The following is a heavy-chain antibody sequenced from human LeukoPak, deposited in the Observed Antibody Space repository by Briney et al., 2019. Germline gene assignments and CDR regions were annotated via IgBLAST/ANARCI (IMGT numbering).Heavy chain of an antibody. Sequence: GGSLRLSCAASGFTFSTYIMNWVRQTPGKGLEWVGRIRKKVNSYTTEYAATVKGRLTISRDDSKNSLYLQMNSLKTEDTAVYYCARGYCRSTTSCYFDYWGQGTLVTVSS. CDR1: GFTFSTYI. CDR2: IRKKVNSYTT. J-gene: IGHJ4*02. V-gene: IGHV3-72*01. D-gene: IGHD2/OR15-2a*01. CDR3: ARGYCRSTTSCYFDY.